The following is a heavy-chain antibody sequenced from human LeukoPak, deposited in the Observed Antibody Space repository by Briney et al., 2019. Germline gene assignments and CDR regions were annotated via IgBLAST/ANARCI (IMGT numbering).Heavy chain of an antibody. CDR3: ARTRGARDAFDL. Sequence: GEFLKISCKASGFRFNRDWIGWVRQMPGKGLEWMGIIYPGDSDTRYSPSFQGQVTISADKSVSAAYVQWNSLKASDSGIYYCARTRGARDAFDLWGQGTMVTVSS. J-gene: IGHJ3*01. CDR1: GFRFNRDW. D-gene: IGHD3/OR15-3a*01. V-gene: IGHV5-51*01. CDR2: IYPGDSDT.